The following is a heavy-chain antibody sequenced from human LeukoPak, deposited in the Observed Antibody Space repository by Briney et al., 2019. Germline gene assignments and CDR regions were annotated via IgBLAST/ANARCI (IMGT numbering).Heavy chain of an antibody. V-gene: IGHV1-18*01. CDR3: ARELDEAYYDILTGYYY. CDR1: GYTFTCYG. D-gene: IGHD3-9*01. Sequence: GASVKVSCKASGYTFTCYGISWVRQAPGQGLEWMGWISAYNGNTNYAQKLQGRVTMTTDTSTSTAYMELRSLRSDDTAVYYCARELDEAYYDILTGYYYWGQGTLVTVSS. J-gene: IGHJ4*02. CDR2: ISAYNGNT.